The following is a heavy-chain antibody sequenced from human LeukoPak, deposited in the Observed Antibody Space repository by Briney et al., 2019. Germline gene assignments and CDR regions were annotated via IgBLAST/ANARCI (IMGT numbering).Heavy chain of an antibody. CDR3: AREKDYCSGRAFDF. V-gene: IGHV4-4*07. Sequence: SETLSLTCTVSGGSISSYYWIWIRQPAGKGLEWIGRGHTSGTTNYNPSLKSRLTMSVDTSKTQFSLKLSSVTAADTAVYYCAREKDYCSGRAFDFWGQRTLVTVSS. CDR1: GGSISSYY. D-gene: IGHD3-10*01. J-gene: IGHJ4*02. CDR2: GHTSGTT.